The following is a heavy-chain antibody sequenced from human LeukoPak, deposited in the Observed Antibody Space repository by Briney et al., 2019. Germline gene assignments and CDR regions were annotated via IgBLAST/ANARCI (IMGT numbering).Heavy chain of an antibody. CDR2: ITSDGSIT. CDR3: ATDWHYTPDH. Sequence: GGPLRLSCAASGSSFSQSWMHWVRQGPGKGLVWVSRITSDGSITSYADSVKGRFTISRDNAKNTLYLQMNSLRADDTAVYYCATDWHYTPDHWGQGTLVTVSS. J-gene: IGHJ4*02. CDR1: GSSFSQSW. D-gene: IGHD2-2*02. V-gene: IGHV3-74*01.